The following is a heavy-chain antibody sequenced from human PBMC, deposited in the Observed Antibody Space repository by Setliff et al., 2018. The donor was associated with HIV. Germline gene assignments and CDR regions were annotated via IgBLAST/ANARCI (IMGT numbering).Heavy chain of an antibody. CDR1: AYSISSGYY. CDR2: IYHSGST. CDR3: ASRWSYYYDLFDY. V-gene: IGHV4-38-2*01. J-gene: IGHJ4*02. Sequence: PSETLSLTCAVSAYSISSGYYWGWIRQPPGKGLEWIGSIYHSGSTYYNPSLKSRVTISVDTSKNQFSLTLSSVTAADTAVYYCASRWSYYYDLFDYWGQRTLGTVSS. D-gene: IGHD3-22*01.